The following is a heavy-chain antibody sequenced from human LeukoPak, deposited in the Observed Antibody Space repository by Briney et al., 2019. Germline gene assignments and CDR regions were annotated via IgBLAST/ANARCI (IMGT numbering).Heavy chain of an antibody. CDR2: IIPILGIA. CDR1: GGTFSSYA. Sequence: SVKVSCKASGGTFSSYAISWVRQAPGQGLEWMGRIIPILGIANYAQKFQGRVTITADESTSTAYMELSSLRSEDTAVYYCARATYYDILTGYYKGYYMDVWGKGTTVTVSS. D-gene: IGHD3-9*01. CDR3: ARATYYDILTGYYKGYYMDV. J-gene: IGHJ6*03. V-gene: IGHV1-69*04.